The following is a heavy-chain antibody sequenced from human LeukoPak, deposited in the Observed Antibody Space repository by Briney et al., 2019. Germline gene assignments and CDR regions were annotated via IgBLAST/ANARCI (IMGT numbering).Heavy chain of an antibody. CDR3: ARDGGSSWYVIFNGNWFDP. V-gene: IGHV3-74*01. Sequence: GGSLRLSCAASGLTFSSHWMHWVRQAPGKGLVWVSRITNDGSSTTYADSVKGRFTISRDNAKNMLYLQVNSLRAEDTAVYYCARDGGSSWYVIFNGNWFDPWGQGTLVTVSS. CDR2: ITNDGSST. CDR1: GLTFSSHW. D-gene: IGHD6-13*01. J-gene: IGHJ5*02.